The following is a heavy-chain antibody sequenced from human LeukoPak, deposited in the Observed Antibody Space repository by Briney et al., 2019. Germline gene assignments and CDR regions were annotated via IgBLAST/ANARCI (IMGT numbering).Heavy chain of an antibody. CDR1: GYTFTGYY. CDR2: INPNSGNT. Sequence: PGASVKVSCKASGYTFTGYYMHWVRQAPGQGLEWMGWINPNSGNTGYAQKFQGRVTITRNTSISTAYMELSSLRSEDTAVYYCARDLCSSTSCLDYWGQGTPVTVSS. CDR3: ARDLCSSTSCLDY. J-gene: IGHJ4*02. V-gene: IGHV1-8*03. D-gene: IGHD2-2*01.